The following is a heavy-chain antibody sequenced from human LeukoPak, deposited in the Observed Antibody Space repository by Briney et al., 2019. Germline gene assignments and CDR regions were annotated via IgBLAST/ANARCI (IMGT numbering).Heavy chain of an antibody. CDR2: IYSGGST. D-gene: IGHD3-22*01. Sequence: PGGSLRLSCAASGFTVSSNYMSWVRQAPGKGLEWVSVIYSGGSTYYADSVKGRLTISRDNSKNTLYLQMNSLRAEDTAVYYCASSHAENYYDSSGYYSYWGQGTLVTVSS. CDR1: GFTVSSNY. J-gene: IGHJ4*02. V-gene: IGHV3-66*02. CDR3: ASSHAENYYDSSGYYSY.